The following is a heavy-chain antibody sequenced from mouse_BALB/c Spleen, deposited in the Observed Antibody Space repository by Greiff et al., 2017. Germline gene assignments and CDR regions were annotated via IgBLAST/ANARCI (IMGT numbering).Heavy chain of an antibody. J-gene: IGHJ1*01. CDR3: ARSNWDRYFDV. Sequence: QVQLQQSGAELARPGASVKLSCKASGYTFTSYWMQWVKQRPGQGLEWIGAIYPGDGDTRYTQKFKGKATLTADKSSSTAYMQLSSLASEDSAVYYCARSNWDRYFDVWGAGTTVTVSS. CDR2: IYPGDGDT. CDR1: GYTFTSYW. V-gene: IGHV1-87*01. D-gene: IGHD4-1*01.